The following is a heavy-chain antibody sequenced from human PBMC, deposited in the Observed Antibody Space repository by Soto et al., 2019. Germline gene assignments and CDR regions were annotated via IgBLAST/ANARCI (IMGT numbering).Heavy chain of an antibody. D-gene: IGHD3-22*01. V-gene: IGHV3-7*01. CDR2: IKQDGSEK. CDR3: ARVGYYDSSGYYYQYYYYGMDV. J-gene: IGHJ6*02. Sequence: GGSVRLDWAARGFAFGRDWSRWVPQAPGKGLEGVDNIKQDGSEKYYVDSVKGRFTISRDNAKNSLYLQMNSLRAEDTAVYYCARVGYYDSSGYYYQYYYYGMDVWGQGT. CDR1: GFAFGRDW.